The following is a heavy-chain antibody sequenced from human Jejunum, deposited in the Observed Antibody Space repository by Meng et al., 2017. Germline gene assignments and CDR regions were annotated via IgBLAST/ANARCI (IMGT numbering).Heavy chain of an antibody. CDR3: ARHEVDFDN. J-gene: IGHJ4*02. V-gene: IGHV4-34*02. CDR1: GGSISGYF. CDR2: FTRGGTT. Sequence: VHLQQWGAGLLKPSETLSLTGAVYGGSISGYFWSWIRQAPGEGLEWVGEFTRGGTTNYNPSLKSRVTISADTSKNQFSLTLSSVSAADTAVYYCARHEVDFDNWGQGTLVTVSS. D-gene: IGHD1-26*01.